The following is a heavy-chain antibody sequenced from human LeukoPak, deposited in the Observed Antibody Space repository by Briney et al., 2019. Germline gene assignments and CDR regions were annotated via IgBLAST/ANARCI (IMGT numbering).Heavy chain of an antibody. CDR1: GGSISSYY. Sequence: SETLSLTCTVSGGSISSYYWSWIRQPPGKGLEWIGYIYYSGSTNYNPSLKSRVTMSVDTSKNQFSLKLSSVTAADTAVYYCAREHDYGDYGQDYWGQGTLVTVSS. CDR2: IYYSGST. V-gene: IGHV4-59*12. CDR3: AREHDYGDYGQDY. D-gene: IGHD4-17*01. J-gene: IGHJ4*02.